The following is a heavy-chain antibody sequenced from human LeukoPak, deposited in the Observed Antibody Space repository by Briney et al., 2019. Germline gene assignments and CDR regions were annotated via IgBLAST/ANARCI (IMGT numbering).Heavy chain of an antibody. CDR3: ARDARTATVTTGHDFDY. Sequence: GASVKVSCKASGYTFTSYDINWVRQATGQGLEWMGWMNPNSGNTGYAQKLQGRVTMTTDTSTSTAYMELRSLRSDDTAVYYCARDARTATVTTGHDFDYWGQGTLVTVSS. CDR1: GYTFTSYD. CDR2: MNPNSGNT. V-gene: IGHV1-8*01. J-gene: IGHJ4*02. D-gene: IGHD4-17*01.